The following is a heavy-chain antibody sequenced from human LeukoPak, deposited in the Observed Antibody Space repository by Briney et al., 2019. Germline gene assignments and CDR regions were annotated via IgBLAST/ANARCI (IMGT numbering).Heavy chain of an antibody. Sequence: HPGGSLRLSCAASGFTVSGTHMSWVRQAPGKGLEWVSAIYTGGTTYYSDSVEGRFTISRDKSKNTLYLQMDSLRVEDTALYYCARDQATSGGGLHSWGQGTLVPVPS. D-gene: IGHD3-16*01. J-gene: IGHJ4*02. CDR2: IYTGGTT. V-gene: IGHV3-53*01. CDR1: GFTVSGTH. CDR3: ARDQATSGGGLHS.